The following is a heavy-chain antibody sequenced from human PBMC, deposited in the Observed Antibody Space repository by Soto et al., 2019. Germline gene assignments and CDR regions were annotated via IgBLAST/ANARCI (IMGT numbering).Heavy chain of an antibody. D-gene: IGHD1-26*01. Sequence: QVQLVQSGAEVKKPGASVKVSCKASGYTFTSYAMHWVRQAPGQRLEWMGWINAGNGNTKYSQKFQGRVTITRDTTGSTGYMEVSSLRSESPACYYLARMRGELLSESSYYYYYGMDVWGQGTTVTVSS. CDR2: INAGNGNT. V-gene: IGHV1-3*01. CDR1: GYTFTSYA. J-gene: IGHJ6*02. CDR3: ARMRGELLSESSYYYYYGMDV.